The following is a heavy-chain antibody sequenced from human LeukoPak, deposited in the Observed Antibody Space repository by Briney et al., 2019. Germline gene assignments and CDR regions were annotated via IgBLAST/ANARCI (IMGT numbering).Heavy chain of an antibody. CDR3: ARNYDFWSGYYTLGY. CDR2: INAGNGNT. V-gene: IGHV1-3*01. J-gene: IGHJ4*02. Sequence: GASVTVSCTSSGYTFTSYAMHWVRQAPGQRLEWMGWINAGNGNTKYSQKFQGRVTITRDTSASTAYMELSSLRSEDTAVYYCARNYDFWSGYYTLGYWGQGTLVTVSS. D-gene: IGHD3-3*01. CDR1: GYTFTSYA.